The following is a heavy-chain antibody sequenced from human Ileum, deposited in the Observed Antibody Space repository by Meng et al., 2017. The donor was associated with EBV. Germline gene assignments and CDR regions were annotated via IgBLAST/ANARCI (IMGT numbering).Heavy chain of an antibody. CDR2: IHHSGIT. V-gene: IGHV4-4*02. CDR3: ARGVDYHWGY. D-gene: IGHD3-16*01. Sequence: QVQRREPGPGLVKPSGTWSLICAVPGGTINTDYWWSWVRQSPGEGLEWIGEIHHSGITNYNASLRSRVDMSIDKSKNQVSFNLRSATAADTAVYYCARGVDYHWGYWGQGSLVTVSS. CDR1: GGTINTDYW. J-gene: IGHJ4*02.